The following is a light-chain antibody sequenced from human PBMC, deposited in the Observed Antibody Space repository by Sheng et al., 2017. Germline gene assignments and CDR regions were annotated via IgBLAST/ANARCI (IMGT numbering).Light chain of an antibody. CDR1: TSNIGDNA. CDR3: SAWDDRLNGVL. V-gene: IGLV1-44*01. Sequence: QSVLTQPPSASGTPGQTVIITCSGSTSNIGDNAVNWYQQVPGRAPKLLFSSKNYRPSGVPDRFSGSKSGTSASLAISGLQSEDEADYYCSAWDDRLNGVLIGGGTKLTVL. CDR2: SKN. J-gene: IGLJ2*01.